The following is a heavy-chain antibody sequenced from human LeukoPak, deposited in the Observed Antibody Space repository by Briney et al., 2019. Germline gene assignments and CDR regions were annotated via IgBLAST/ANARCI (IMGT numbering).Heavy chain of an antibody. CDR3: ARVGFLEWSAPFDY. Sequence: ASVKVSCKASGYSHTSDWMHWVRQAPGQGLEWMGGIIPIFGTANYAQKFQGRVTITADESTSTAYMELSSLRSEDTAVYYCARVGFLEWSAPFDYWGQGTLVTVSS. CDR2: IIPIFGTA. CDR1: GYSHTSDW. V-gene: IGHV1-69*13. D-gene: IGHD3-3*02. J-gene: IGHJ4*02.